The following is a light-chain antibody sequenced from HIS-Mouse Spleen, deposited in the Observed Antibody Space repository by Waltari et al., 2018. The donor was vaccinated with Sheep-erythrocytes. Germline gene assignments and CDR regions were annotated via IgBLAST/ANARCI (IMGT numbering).Light chain of an antibody. CDR3: QAWDSSTYV. Sequence: SYELTQPPSVSVSPGQTASITCSGDKLGDKYACWYQQKPGQSPVLLIYQDSKRPSGIPERISGSNSGNTATLTISGTQAMDEADYYCQAWDSSTYVFGTGTKVTVL. CDR1: KLGDKY. CDR2: QDS. V-gene: IGLV3-1*01. J-gene: IGLJ1*01.